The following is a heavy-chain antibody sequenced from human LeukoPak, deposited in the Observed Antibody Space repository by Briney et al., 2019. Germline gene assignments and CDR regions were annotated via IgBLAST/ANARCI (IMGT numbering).Heavy chain of an antibody. Sequence: PGGSLRLSCAASGFTFSSYGMNWVRQAPGKGLESVSFVSIGGTYIYYADSVKGRFTISRDYAKNSLYLQMNSLTAEDTAEYYCARNKINTVATGWYCDLWGRGPLVTVSS. CDR3: ARNKINTVATGWYCDL. CDR2: VSIGGTYI. J-gene: IGHJ2*01. D-gene: IGHD4-23*01. V-gene: IGHV3-21*01. CDR1: GFTFSSYG.